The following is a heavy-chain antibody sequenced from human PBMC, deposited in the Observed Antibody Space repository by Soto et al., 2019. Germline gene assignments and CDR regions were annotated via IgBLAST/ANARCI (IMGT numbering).Heavy chain of an antibody. J-gene: IGHJ6*02. CDR3: ARDSAMVTDYYYYYGMDV. CDR2: IIPIFGTA. CDR1: GGTFSSYA. Sequence: QVQLVQSGAEVKKPGSSVKVSCKASGGTFSSYAISWVRQAPGQGLEWMGGIIPIFGTANYAQKFQGRVTSTADESTSTAYMELSSLRSEDTAVYYCARDSAMVTDYYYYYGMDVWGQGTTVTVSS. V-gene: IGHV1-69*01. D-gene: IGHD5-18*01.